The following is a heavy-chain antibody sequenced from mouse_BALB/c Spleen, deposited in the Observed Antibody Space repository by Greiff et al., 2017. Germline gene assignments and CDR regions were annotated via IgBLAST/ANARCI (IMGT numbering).Heavy chain of an antibody. Sequence: EVKLVESGGGLVQPGGSLRLSCATSGFTFTDYYMSWVRQPPGKALEWLGFIRNKANGYTTEYSASVKGRFTISRDNSQSILYLQMNTLRAEDSATYYCARGGLLHAMDYWGQGTSVTVSS. V-gene: IGHV7-3*02. J-gene: IGHJ4*01. CDR3: ARGGLLHAMDY. CDR1: GFTFTDYY. CDR2: IRNKANGYTT. D-gene: IGHD2-3*01.